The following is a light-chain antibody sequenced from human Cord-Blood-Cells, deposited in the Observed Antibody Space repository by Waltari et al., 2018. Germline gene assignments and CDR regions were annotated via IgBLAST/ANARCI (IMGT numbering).Light chain of an antibody. V-gene: IGKV2-28*01. CDR2: RGS. J-gene: IGKJ2*01. CDR1: QSLLHSNGYNY. Sequence: DIVMTQSPLSLPVTPGGQASIFCRSSQSLLHSNGYNYLDWYLQKPGQSPQLLIYRGSNRASGVPDMFSGSGSGTDFTLKISRVEAEDVGVYCCMQTLQTPYTFGQGTKLEIK. CDR3: MQTLQTPYT.